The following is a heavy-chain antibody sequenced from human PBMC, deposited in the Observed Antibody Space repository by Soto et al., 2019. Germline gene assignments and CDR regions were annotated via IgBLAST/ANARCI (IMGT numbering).Heavy chain of an antibody. CDR1: GFTFSSYA. CDR2: ISGSGGST. V-gene: IGHV3-23*01. J-gene: IGHJ4*02. D-gene: IGHD3-22*01. Sequence: GGSLRLSCAASGFTFSSYAMSWVRQAPGKGLEWVSAISGSGGSTYYADSVKGRFTISRDNSKNTLYLQMNSLRAEDTAVYYCAKPKPRSYYDSSGTPIFDYWGQGTLVTVSS. CDR3: AKPKPRSYYDSSGTPIFDY.